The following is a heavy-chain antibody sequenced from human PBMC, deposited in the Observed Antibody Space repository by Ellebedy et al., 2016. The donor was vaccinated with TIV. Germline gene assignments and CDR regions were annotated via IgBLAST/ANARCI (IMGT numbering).Heavy chain of an antibody. V-gene: IGHV4-59*01. Sequence: MPSETLSLTCTVSGGSISGYYWGWIRQPPGKGLEWIGYVYYSGSTKYNPSLKSRVTISAASSKNQFSLKLNSVTAADTAIYFCARGLRLEGSAWPDWFNPWGQGTLVSVSS. D-gene: IGHD2-15*01. CDR1: GGSISGYY. CDR2: VYYSGST. J-gene: IGHJ5*02. CDR3: ARGLRLEGSAWPDWFNP.